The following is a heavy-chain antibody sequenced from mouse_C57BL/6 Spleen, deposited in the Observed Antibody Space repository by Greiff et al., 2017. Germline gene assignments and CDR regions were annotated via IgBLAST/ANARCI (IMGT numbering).Heavy chain of an antibody. CDR1: GFTFSSYA. V-gene: IGHV5-4*01. Sequence: EVQGVESGGGLVKPGGSLKLSCAASGFTFSSYAMSWVRQTPEKRLEWVATISDGGSYTYYPDNVKGRFTISRDNAKNNLYLQMSQLKSEDTAMYYCARGRKFDYWGQGTTLTGSS. CDR2: ISDGGSYT. CDR3: ARGRKFDY. J-gene: IGHJ2*01.